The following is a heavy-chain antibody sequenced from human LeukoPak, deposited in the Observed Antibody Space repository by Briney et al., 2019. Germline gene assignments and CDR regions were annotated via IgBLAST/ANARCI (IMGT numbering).Heavy chain of an antibody. CDR2: INSDGRST. V-gene: IGHV3-74*01. J-gene: IGHJ4*02. CDR1: GFTFTNYG. Sequence: PGGSLRLSCVASGFTFTNYGMMWVRQAPGKGLEWVSYINSDGRSTTYADSVKGRFTISRDNAKNTLYLQMSSLRAEDTAMYYCARNSNGMSNWGQGTLVIVSS. D-gene: IGHD2-8*01. CDR3: ARNSNGMSN.